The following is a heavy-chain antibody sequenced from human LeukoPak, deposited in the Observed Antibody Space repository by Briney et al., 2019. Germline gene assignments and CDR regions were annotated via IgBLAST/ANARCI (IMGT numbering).Heavy chain of an antibody. CDR3: AAHSPPHYYDSSGYYSDWYFDL. V-gene: IGHV1-58*02. CDR2: IVVGSGNT. D-gene: IGHD3-22*01. Sequence: SVTVSFKASGFTFTSSAMQWVRQARGQRLEWIGWIVVGSGNTNYAQKFQERVTITRDMSTSTAYMELSSLRSEDTAVYYCAAHSPPHYYDSSGYYSDWYFDLWGRGTLVTVSS. J-gene: IGHJ2*01. CDR1: GFTFTSSA.